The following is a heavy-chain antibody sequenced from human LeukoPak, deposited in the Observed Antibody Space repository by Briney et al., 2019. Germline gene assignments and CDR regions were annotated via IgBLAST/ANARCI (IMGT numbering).Heavy chain of an antibody. Sequence: GALRLSCTASGFTFGDYAMSWFRQAPGKGLEWVGFIRSKAYGGTTEYAASVKGRFSISRDDSKSIAYLQMNSLKTEDTAVYYCTRAYCGGDYYPFPRDAFDIWGQGTMVTVSS. CDR1: GFTFGDYA. CDR3: TRAYCGGDYYPFPRDAFDI. V-gene: IGHV3-49*03. D-gene: IGHD2-21*02. CDR2: IRSKAYGGTT. J-gene: IGHJ3*02.